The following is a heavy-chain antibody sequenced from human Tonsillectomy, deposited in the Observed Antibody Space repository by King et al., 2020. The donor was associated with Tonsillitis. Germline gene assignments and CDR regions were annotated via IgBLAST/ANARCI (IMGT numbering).Heavy chain of an antibody. CDR3: ARDGGGNSYYPYYSMDV. CDR1: GLTFNIYW. V-gene: IGHV3-74*01. D-gene: IGHD4-23*01. J-gene: IGHJ6*03. CDR2: INSDGGTT. Sequence: VQLVESGGGLVQPGGSLRLSCAASGLTFNIYWIHWVRQAPGKGLVWVSRINSDGGTTDYADSVKGRFTISRDNAKNTLYLQMNSLRAEDTAVYYCARDGGGNSYYPYYSMDVWGKGTTVTVSS.